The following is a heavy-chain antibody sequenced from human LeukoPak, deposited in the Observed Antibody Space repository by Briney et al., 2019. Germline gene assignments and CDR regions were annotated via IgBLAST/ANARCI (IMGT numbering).Heavy chain of an antibody. CDR3: ARVGGSGWYYYYYGMDV. CDR1: GFTFSSYG. J-gene: IGHJ6*02. CDR2: ISYDGSNK. Sequence: PGGSLRLSCAASGFTFSSYGMHWVRQAPGKGLEWVAVISYDGSNKYYADSVKGRFTISRDNSKNTLYLQMNSLRAEDTAVYYCARVGGSGWYYYYYGMDVWGQGTTVTVSS. D-gene: IGHD6-19*01. V-gene: IGHV3-30*03.